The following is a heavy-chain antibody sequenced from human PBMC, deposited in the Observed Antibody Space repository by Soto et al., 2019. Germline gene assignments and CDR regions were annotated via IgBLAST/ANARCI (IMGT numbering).Heavy chain of an antibody. Sequence: QVRLEQSGAEVKEPGASVKISCKASGYDFNSYSIHWLRQAPGQRPEYMGRINGGIGNTKFSQKFQDRLTITRDTSASAVYMELSSLTSDDTGVYYCARSSVTIDGLDFWGQGTLVIVSS. CDR1: GYDFNSYS. V-gene: IGHV1-3*01. CDR3: ARSSVTIDGLDF. CDR2: INGGIGNT. J-gene: IGHJ4*02. D-gene: IGHD4-17*01.